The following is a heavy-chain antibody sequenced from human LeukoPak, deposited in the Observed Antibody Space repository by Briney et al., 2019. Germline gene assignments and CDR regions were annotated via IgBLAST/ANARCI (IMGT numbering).Heavy chain of an antibody. V-gene: IGHV1-3*01. J-gene: IGHJ5*02. CDR2: INAGNGNT. D-gene: IGHD3-16*01. CDR3: ARLALRQNWFDP. CDR1: GYTFTSYA. Sequence: ASVNVSCKASGYTFTSYAMHWVRQAPGQRLEWMGWINAGNGNTKYSQKFQGRVTITRDTSASTAYMELSSLRSEDTAVYYCARLALRQNWFDPWGQGTLVTVSS.